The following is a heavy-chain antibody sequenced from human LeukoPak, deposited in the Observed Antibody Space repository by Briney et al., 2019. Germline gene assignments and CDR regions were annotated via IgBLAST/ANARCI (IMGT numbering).Heavy chain of an antibody. Sequence: ASVKVSCKASGYTFTGYYMHWVRQAPGQGLEWMGWINPNSGGTNYAQKFQGRVTMTRDTSISTAYMELSRLRSDDTAVYYCATHIVVVPAASNGYWGQGTLVTVSS. CDR2: INPNSGGT. D-gene: IGHD2-2*01. V-gene: IGHV1-2*02. CDR1: GYTFTGYY. CDR3: ATHIVVVPAASNGY. J-gene: IGHJ4*02.